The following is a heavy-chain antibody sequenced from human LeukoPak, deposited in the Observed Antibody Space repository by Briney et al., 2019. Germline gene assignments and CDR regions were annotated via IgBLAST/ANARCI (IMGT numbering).Heavy chain of an antibody. Sequence: SETLSLTCTVPDGSISNSFWNWVRQPPGKGLEWIAYIHTSGSTNYNPASKSRVTLSVDTSKSQFSLRLNSVTASDTAVYYCANSYDGKIVPFDNWGQGTLVTVSS. J-gene: IGHJ4*02. D-gene: IGHD4-23*01. CDR3: ANSYDGKIVPFDN. V-gene: IGHV4-4*09. CDR2: IHTSGST. CDR1: DGSISNSF.